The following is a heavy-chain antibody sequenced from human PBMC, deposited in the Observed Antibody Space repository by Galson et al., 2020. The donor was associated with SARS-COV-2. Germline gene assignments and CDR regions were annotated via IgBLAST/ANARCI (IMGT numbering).Heavy chain of an antibody. D-gene: IGHD2-2*01. CDR1: GFIFSSYA. V-gene: IGHV3-23*01. Sequence: GGSLRLSCAASGFIFSSYAMSWVRQAPGKGLEWVSGISGSGATTHYADSVKGRFTISRDNSKNTLFLQMSGLRAEDTAVYYCAKVQFPRCTSTSCAFDYGGQGTLVIVSS. CDR2: ISGSGATT. J-gene: IGHJ4*02. CDR3: AKVQFPRCTSTSCAFDY.